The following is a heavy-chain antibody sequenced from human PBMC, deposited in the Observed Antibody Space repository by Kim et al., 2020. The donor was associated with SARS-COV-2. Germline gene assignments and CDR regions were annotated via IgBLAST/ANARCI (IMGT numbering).Heavy chain of an antibody. D-gene: IGHD1-26*01. V-gene: IGHV4-4*09. J-gene: IGHJ4*02. CDR2: GST. CDR3: ARVGATADY. Sequence: GSTNYNPSLKSRVTISVDTSKNQFSLKLSSVTAADTAVYYCARVGATADYWGQGTLVTVSS.